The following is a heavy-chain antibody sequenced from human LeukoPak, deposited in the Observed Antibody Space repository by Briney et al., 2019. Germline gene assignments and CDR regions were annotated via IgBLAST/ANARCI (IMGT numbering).Heavy chain of an antibody. Sequence: GGSLRLSCAASGFTVSDNYMSWVRQAPRKGLEWVSVIYTGGNTYYADSVKGRFTISRDNSKNMLYLQMNSLTAEDTAVYFCARMVYYYDSSGYNYYFHHWGQGIVVTVPS. J-gene: IGHJ4*02. CDR2: IYTGGNT. CDR1: GFTVSDNY. CDR3: ARMVYYYDSSGYNYYFHH. D-gene: IGHD3-22*01. V-gene: IGHV3-66*01.